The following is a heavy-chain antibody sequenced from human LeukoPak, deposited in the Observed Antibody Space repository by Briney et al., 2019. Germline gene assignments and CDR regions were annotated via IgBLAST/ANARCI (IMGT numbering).Heavy chain of an antibody. CDR3: ARGRGDYKSPNWFDS. CDR2: SYYSGST. J-gene: IGHJ5*01. CDR1: GGSISYQY. D-gene: IGHD4-17*01. Sequence: SETLSLTCTVSGGSISYQYWAWIRQPPGKRLEWIGYSYYSGSTTYSPSLKSRVTISVDTSNNLFSLELRSVSAADTAAYYCARGRGDYKSPNWFDSWGQGILVTDSS. V-gene: IGHV4-59*11.